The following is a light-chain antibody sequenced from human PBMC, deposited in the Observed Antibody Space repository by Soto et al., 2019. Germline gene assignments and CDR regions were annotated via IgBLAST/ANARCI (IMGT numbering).Light chain of an antibody. Sequence: DIQMTQSPSSLSASVGDRVTITCRASQSISNYLNWYQQKPGKAPKLLIYAASSLQSGVPSRFSGSGSGTDFTLTISRLQPEDFATYYCQQSYSTLITFGQGTRLEIK. CDR1: QSISNY. CDR2: AAS. V-gene: IGKV1-39*01. J-gene: IGKJ5*01. CDR3: QQSYSTLIT.